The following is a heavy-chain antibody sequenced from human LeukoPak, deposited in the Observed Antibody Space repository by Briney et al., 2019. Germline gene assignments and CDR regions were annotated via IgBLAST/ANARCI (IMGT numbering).Heavy chain of an antibody. D-gene: IGHD1-1*01. CDR3: ARGTTGTTYYFDY. V-gene: IGHV1-69*13. J-gene: IGHJ4*02. Sequence: SVKVSCKASGGTFSSYAISWVRQAPGQGLEWMGGIIPIFGTANYAQKFQGRVTITADESTSTAYMELSSLRFEDTAVYYCARGTTGTTYYFDYWGQGTLVTVSS. CDR1: GGTFSSYA. CDR2: IIPIFGTA.